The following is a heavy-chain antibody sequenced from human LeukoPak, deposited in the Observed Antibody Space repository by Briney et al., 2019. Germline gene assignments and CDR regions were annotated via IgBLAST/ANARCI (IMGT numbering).Heavy chain of an antibody. CDR1: GFTFSSSW. V-gene: IGHV3-7*01. CDR3: ATQQGGNPAY. D-gene: IGHD1-14*01. Sequence: GGSLRLSCAASGFTFSSSWMTWVRQAPGKGLEWVANINPDGSGKQFADSVKGRFTISRDNAKNMLYLQVNSLRAEDTAVYCCATQQGGNPAYWGQGTLVTVSS. CDR2: INPDGSGK. J-gene: IGHJ4*02.